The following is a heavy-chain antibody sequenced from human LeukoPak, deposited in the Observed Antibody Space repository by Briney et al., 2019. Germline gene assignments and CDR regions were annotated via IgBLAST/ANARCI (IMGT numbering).Heavy chain of an antibody. D-gene: IGHD5-12*01. CDR3: AKHQKYSGYEVDY. J-gene: IGHJ4*02. Sequence: GGSLRLSCAASGFTVSSNYMSWVRQAPGKGLEWVSVIYSGGSTYYADSVKGRFTISRDNSKNTLYLQMNSLRAEDTAVYYCAKHQKYSGYEVDYWGQGTLVTVSS. V-gene: IGHV3-66*04. CDR1: GFTVSSNY. CDR2: IYSGGST.